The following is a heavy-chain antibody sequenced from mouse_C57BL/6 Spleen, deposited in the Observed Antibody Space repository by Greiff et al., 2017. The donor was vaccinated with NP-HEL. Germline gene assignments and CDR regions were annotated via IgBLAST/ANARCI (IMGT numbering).Heavy chain of an antibody. Sequence: VQLQQPGAELVRPGTSVKLSCKASGYTFTSYWMHWVKRRPGQGLEWIGVIDPSDSYTNYNQKFKGKATLTVDTSSSTAYMQLSSLTSEDSAVYYCARMRDYGDAMDYWGQGTSVTVSS. D-gene: IGHD2-4*01. J-gene: IGHJ4*01. V-gene: IGHV1-59*01. CDR1: GYTFTSYW. CDR3: ARMRDYGDAMDY. CDR2: IDPSDSYT.